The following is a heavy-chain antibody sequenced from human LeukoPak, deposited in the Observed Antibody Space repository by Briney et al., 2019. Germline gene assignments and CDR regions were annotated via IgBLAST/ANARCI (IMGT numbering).Heavy chain of an antibody. Sequence: GASVKVSCKASGYTFTSYDISWVRQAPGQGLEWMGWISTYNDNTHYAQKLQGRVTMTTDTSTSTVYTELKSLRSDDTAVYYCARIQSRIIAARPGNPAFDYWGRGTLVTVSS. CDR1: GYTFTSYD. CDR2: ISTYNDNT. V-gene: IGHV1-18*01. CDR3: ARIQSRIIAARPGNPAFDY. J-gene: IGHJ4*02. D-gene: IGHD6-6*01.